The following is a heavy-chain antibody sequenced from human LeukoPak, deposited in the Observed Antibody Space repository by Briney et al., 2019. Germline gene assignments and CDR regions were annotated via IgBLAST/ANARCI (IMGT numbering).Heavy chain of an antibody. CDR3: ARDGPSSSSYFAY. V-gene: IGHV6-1*01. CDR1: GDSVSRNSAA. D-gene: IGHD6-6*01. Sequence: SQTLSLTCAICGDSVSRNSAAGNWIRQSPSRGLEWLGRTYYRSKWYNDYAVSVKSRITINPDTSKNQFSLQLNSVTPEDTAVYFCARDGPSSSSYFAYWGQGTLVTVSS. J-gene: IGHJ4*02. CDR2: TYYRSKWYN.